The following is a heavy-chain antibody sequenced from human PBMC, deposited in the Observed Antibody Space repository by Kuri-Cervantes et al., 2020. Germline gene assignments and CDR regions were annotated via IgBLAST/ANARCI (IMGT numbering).Heavy chain of an antibody. CDR1: GFTFSSYA. V-gene: IGHV3-30-3*01. Sequence: GESLKISCAASGFTFSSYAMRWVRQAPGKGLEWVAVISYDGSNKYYADSVKGRFTISRDNAKNSLYLRMNSLRAEDTALYYCAKDAESWNYDFSYFDYWVQGTLVTVSS. D-gene: IGHD1-7*01. J-gene: IGHJ4*02. CDR3: AKDAESWNYDFSYFDY. CDR2: ISYDGSNK.